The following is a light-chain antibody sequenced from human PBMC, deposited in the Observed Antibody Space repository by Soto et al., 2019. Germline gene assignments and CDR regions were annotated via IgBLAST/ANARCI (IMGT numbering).Light chain of an antibody. CDR3: QQRSIWPIT. CDR1: QSINTF. Sequence: EVLLTQSPATLSVSPGESVTLSSRASQSINTFLAWYQQKPGQAPRLLIYDASSRAAGVPARFSGRGSGTDFTLTINSLEPEDFAVYHCQQRSIWPITFGGGTRVE. CDR2: DAS. J-gene: IGKJ4*01. V-gene: IGKV3-11*01.